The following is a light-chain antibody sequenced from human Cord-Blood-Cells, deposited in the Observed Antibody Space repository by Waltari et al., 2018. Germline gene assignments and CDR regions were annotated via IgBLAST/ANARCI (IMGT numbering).Light chain of an antibody. V-gene: IGKV1-NL1*01. Sequence: DIQLTQSPSSLSASVEDRGTITCRASQGISNSLAWYQQKPGKAPKLLLYAASRLESGVPSRFSGSGSGTDYTLTISSLQPEDFATYYCQQYYSTPRTFGQGTKLEIK. CDR2: AAS. CDR1: QGISNS. J-gene: IGKJ2*01. CDR3: QQYYSTPRT.